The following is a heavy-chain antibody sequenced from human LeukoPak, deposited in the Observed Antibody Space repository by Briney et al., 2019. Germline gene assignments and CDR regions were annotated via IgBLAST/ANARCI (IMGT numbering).Heavy chain of an antibody. CDR2: IGTAGDT. Sequence: GGSLRLSCAASGFTFTTYDMHWVRQATGKGLEWVSAIGTAGDTYYPGSVKGRFTISRENAKNSLYLQMNSLRAGDTAVYYCARDRGGGHMDVWGKGTTVTISS. D-gene: IGHD2-15*01. V-gene: IGHV3-13*01. J-gene: IGHJ6*03. CDR3: ARDRGGGHMDV. CDR1: GFTFTTYD.